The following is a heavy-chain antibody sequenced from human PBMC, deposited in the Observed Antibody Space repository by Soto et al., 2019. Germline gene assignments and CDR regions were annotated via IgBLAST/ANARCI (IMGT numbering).Heavy chain of an antibody. Sequence: SETLSLTCAVSGGSINSSNWWSWVRQPPNKGLEWIGEIYRSGTTNYNPSLNTRVSISVDESNNHFSLKLTSVTAGDTAIYYCASYHDNTGTYHPYDVFDIWGQGTMVTVS. CDR3: ASYHDNTGTYHPYDVFDI. CDR1: GGSINSSNW. V-gene: IGHV4-4*02. D-gene: IGHD3-22*01. J-gene: IGHJ3*02. CDR2: IYRSGTT.